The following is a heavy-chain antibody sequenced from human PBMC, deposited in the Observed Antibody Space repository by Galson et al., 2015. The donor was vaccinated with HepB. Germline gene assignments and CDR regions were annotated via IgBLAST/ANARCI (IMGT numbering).Heavy chain of an antibody. D-gene: IGHD3-3*01. CDR2: ISSTGSTI. CDR1: GFSFSSYT. Sequence: SLRLSCAASGFSFSSYTTNWVRQAPGKGLEWVSYISSTGSTIYYSDSVKGRFTISRDNAKNSLYLQMNSLRDEDTAVYYCAREDWITIFGVLDYWGQGTLVTVSS. CDR3: AREDWITIFGVLDY. V-gene: IGHV3-48*02. J-gene: IGHJ4*02.